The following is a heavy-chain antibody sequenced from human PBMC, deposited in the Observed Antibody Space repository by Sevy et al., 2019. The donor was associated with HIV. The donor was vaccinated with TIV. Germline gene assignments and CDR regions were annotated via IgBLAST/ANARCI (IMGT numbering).Heavy chain of an antibody. CDR2: IIPMFGTA. V-gene: IGHV1-69*13. CDR1: GRTFRSNA. CDR3: ARSISWYASFDY. J-gene: IGHJ4*02. Sequence: ASVKVSCKSSGRTFRSNAISWVRQAPGQGLEWMGGIIPMFGTANYAQKFQGRVTITADESASTAYMELRSLRSDDTAIYYCARSISWYASFDYWGQGTLVTVSS. D-gene: IGHD6-13*01.